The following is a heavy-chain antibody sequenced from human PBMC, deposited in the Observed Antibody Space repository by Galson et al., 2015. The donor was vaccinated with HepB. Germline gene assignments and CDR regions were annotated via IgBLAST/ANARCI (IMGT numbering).Heavy chain of an antibody. J-gene: IGHJ4*02. CDR1: GFTFNNYA. Sequence: SLRLSCAASGFTFNNYAMSWVRQAPGRGLEWVSSIGSNGANTYYTESVRGRFTVSRDNSKKTVSLQMNSLRAEDTAVYYCARESYGIGWNYFDYWGQGTLVTVSS. CDR3: ARESYGIGWNYFDY. D-gene: IGHD6-19*01. V-gene: IGHV3-23*01. CDR2: IGSNGANT.